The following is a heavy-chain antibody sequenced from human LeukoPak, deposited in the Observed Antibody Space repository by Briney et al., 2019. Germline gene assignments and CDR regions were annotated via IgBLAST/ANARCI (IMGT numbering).Heavy chain of an antibody. Sequence: PGGSLRLSCAASGLTFSFYWMSWVRQAPGKGLEWVANIKQDGGENYYVDSVKGRFTISRDNAKNSLYLQMNSLRAEDTAMYYCAKSHMLAANIFDYWGQGALVTVSS. J-gene: IGHJ4*02. CDR1: GLTFSFYW. V-gene: IGHV3-7*02. D-gene: IGHD2-15*01. CDR3: AKSHMLAANIFDY. CDR2: IKQDGGEN.